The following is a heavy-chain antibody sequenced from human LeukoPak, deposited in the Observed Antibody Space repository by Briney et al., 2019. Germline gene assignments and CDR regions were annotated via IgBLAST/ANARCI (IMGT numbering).Heavy chain of an antibody. Sequence: GGSLRLSCAASGFTFSSYAMHWVRQAPGKGLEWVAVISYDGSNKYYADSVKGRFTISRDNSKNTLYLQMNSLRAEDTAVYYCAKDRMSRRASDAFDIWGQGTMVTVSS. CDR1: GFTFSSYA. CDR3: AKDRMSRRASDAFDI. J-gene: IGHJ3*02. D-gene: IGHD1-14*01. CDR2: ISYDGSNK. V-gene: IGHV3-30-3*01.